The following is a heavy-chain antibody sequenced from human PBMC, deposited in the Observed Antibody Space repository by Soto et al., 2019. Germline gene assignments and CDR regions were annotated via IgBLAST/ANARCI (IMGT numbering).Heavy chain of an antibody. D-gene: IGHD3-10*01. V-gene: IGHV4-30-2*06. CDR3: AREPPGPSHRWDV. CDR1: GASMSSGGHS. J-gene: IGHJ6*02. CDR2: IYATGKT. Sequence: SETLSLTCAVSGASMSSGGHSWSWIRQSPGEGLEWIGCIYATGKTYYNPSLKSRVTISVDTSKNQFSLNVTSVTAADTAVYYCAREPPGPSHRWDVWGQGTAVTVSS.